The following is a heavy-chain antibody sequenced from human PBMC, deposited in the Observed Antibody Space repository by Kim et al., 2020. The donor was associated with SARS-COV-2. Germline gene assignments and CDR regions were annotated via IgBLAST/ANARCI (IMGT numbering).Heavy chain of an antibody. V-gene: IGHV3-23*01. CDR3: AKDFGYSFNFDY. CDR1: GFTFSSYA. J-gene: IGHJ4*02. D-gene: IGHD5-18*01. CDR2: ISGSGGST. Sequence: GGSLRLSCAASGFTFSSYAMSWVRQAPGKGLECVSAISGSGGSTYYADSVKGRFTISRDNSKNTLYLQMNSLRAEDTAVYYCAKDFGYSFNFDYWGQGTLVTVSS.